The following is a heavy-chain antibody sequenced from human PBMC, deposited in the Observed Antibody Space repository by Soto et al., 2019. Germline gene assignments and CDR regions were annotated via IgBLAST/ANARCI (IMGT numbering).Heavy chain of an antibody. Sequence: GPTLVNPTQTLTLTCSFSGFSLRTALEGVGWIRQPPGKAMEWLALNRWNDDKRYSPSLKSSLTITKDTSKNQVVLTMTNMDTVPTATYYCAHMTYDSRGYYYFDYWGQGIAVTVSS. CDR3: AHMTYDSRGYYYFDY. CDR1: GFSLRTALEG. J-gene: IGHJ4*02. D-gene: IGHD3-22*01. CDR2: NRWNDDK. V-gene: IGHV2-5*01.